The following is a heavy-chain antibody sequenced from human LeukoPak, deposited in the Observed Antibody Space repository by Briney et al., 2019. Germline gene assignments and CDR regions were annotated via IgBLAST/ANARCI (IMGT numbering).Heavy chain of an antibody. CDR3: AKDTTTVTPYYFDY. Sequence: GGSLRLSCAASGFSFSSYAMSWVRQAPGKGRKWVSAISGSGGSTYYADSVKGRFTISRDNSKHTLYLQMNSLRAEDTAVYYCAKDTTTVTPYYFDYWGQGTLVTVSS. CDR2: ISGSGGST. J-gene: IGHJ4*02. V-gene: IGHV3-23*01. CDR1: GFSFSSYA. D-gene: IGHD4-17*01.